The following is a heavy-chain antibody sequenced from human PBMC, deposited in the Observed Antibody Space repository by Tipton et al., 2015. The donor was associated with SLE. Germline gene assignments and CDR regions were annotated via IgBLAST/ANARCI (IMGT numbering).Heavy chain of an antibody. CDR2: IYTSGST. V-gene: IGHV4-4*07. D-gene: IGHD3-16*01. J-gene: IGHJ6*02. Sequence: TLSLTCTVSGGSISSYYWSWIRQPAGKGLEWIGRIYTSGSTNYNPPLKSRVTLSVDTSKNQFSLKLSAVTAADTAVYYCARGGAYYYYGMDVWGQGTTVTVSS. CDR3: ARGGAYYYYGMDV. CDR1: GGSISSYY.